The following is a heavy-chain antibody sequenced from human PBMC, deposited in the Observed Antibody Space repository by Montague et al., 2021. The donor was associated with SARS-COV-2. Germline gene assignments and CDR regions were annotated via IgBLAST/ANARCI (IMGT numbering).Heavy chain of an antibody. D-gene: IGHD5-18*01. Sequence: SETLSLTCTVSGGSISSSDYYWGWISQPPGKGLEWIGTIYYSGSTYYTPSLKSRVTISVDTSKNQFSLKLTSLTAADTAVYYCARSSGYNYDISYYGMDVWGQGTTVTVSS. CDR1: GGSISSSDYY. CDR2: IYYSGST. CDR3: ARSSGYNYDISYYGMDV. J-gene: IGHJ6*02. V-gene: IGHV4-39*01.